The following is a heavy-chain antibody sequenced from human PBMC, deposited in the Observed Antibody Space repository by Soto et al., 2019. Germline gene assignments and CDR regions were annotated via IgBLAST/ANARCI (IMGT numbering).Heavy chain of an antibody. D-gene: IGHD3-16*01. J-gene: IGHJ5*02. Sequence: QVQLQESGPGLLKPSQTLSLTCTVSGGSISGAAYYWSWIRHLPGKGLEWIGYIYYTGTTYYRPSLESRVTISLDTSKNQFSRKLTSVTAADTAVYYCARETGFYGGYNWFDPWGQGTLVTVSS. CDR3: ARETGFYGGYNWFDP. CDR2: IYYTGTT. V-gene: IGHV4-31*03. CDR1: GGSISGAAYY.